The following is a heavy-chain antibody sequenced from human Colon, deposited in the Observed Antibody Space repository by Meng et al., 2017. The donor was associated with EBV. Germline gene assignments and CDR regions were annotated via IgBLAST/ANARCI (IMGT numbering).Heavy chain of an antibody. CDR2: ISAYNGNT. J-gene: IGHJ4*02. CDR3: ARVEVGITSGDY. CDR1: GYTFTNYG. Sequence: QAQWGQSEGEGTKPGAPRNGSRKASGYTFTNYGITWVRKAPGQGLEWMGWISAYNGNTNYAQTLQGRVTMTTDTSTSTAYMELRSLRSDDTAVYYCARVEVGITSGDYWGQGTLVTVSS. V-gene: IGHV1-18*01. D-gene: IGHD1-26*01.